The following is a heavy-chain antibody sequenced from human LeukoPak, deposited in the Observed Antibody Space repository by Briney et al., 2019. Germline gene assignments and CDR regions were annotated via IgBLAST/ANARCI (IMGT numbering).Heavy chain of an antibody. V-gene: IGHV3-21*01. CDR3: AKVGGIAAAGYYYYYYMDV. CDR1: GFTFSSYS. CDR2: ISSSSSYI. J-gene: IGHJ6*03. Sequence: GGSLRLSCAASGFTFSSYSMNWVRQAPGKGPEWVPSISSSSSYIYYADSVKGRFTISRDNSKNTLYLQMNSLRAEDTAVYYCAKVGGIAAAGYYYYYYMDVWGKGTTVTISS. D-gene: IGHD6-13*01.